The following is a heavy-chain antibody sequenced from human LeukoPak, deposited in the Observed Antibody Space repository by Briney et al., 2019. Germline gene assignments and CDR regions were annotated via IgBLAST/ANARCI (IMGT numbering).Heavy chain of an antibody. J-gene: IGHJ3*02. V-gene: IGHV3-30-3*01. CDR3: AKEGARTRYFDWLLLSDAFDI. CDR2: ISYDGSNK. D-gene: IGHD3-9*01. CDR1: GFTFSSYA. Sequence: PGRSLRLSCAASGFTFSSYAMHWVRQAPGKGLEWVAVISYDGSNKYYADSVKGRFTISRDNSKNTLYLQMNSLRAEDTAVYYCAKEGARTRYFDWLLLSDAFDIWGQGTMVTVSS.